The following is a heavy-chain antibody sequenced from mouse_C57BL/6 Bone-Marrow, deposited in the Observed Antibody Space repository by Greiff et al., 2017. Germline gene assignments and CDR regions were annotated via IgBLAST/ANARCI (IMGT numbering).Heavy chain of an antibody. D-gene: IGHD2-1*01. Sequence: QVQLQQPGAELVKPGASVKLSCKASGYTFTSYWMQWVKQRPGQGLEWIGEIDPSDSYTNYNQKFKGKATVTVDTSSSTAYMQLSSLTSEDSEVYYCARSYGNYVGDYWGQGTTLTVSS. V-gene: IGHV1-50*01. CDR3: ARSYGNYVGDY. CDR2: IDPSDSYT. CDR1: GYTFTSYW. J-gene: IGHJ2*01.